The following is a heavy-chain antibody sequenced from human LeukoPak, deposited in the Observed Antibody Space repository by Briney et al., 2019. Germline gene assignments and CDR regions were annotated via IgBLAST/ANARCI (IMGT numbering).Heavy chain of an antibody. V-gene: IGHV4-59*01. CDR1: GGSISGYY. Sequence: SETLPLTCTVSGGSISGYYWSWIRQPPGKGLEWIGYIYYSGSTNYNPSLKSRVTISVDTSKNQFSLKLSSVTAADTAVYYCAREGGSTREFDYWGQGTLVTVSS. J-gene: IGHJ4*02. D-gene: IGHD1-26*01. CDR2: IYYSGST. CDR3: AREGGSTREFDY.